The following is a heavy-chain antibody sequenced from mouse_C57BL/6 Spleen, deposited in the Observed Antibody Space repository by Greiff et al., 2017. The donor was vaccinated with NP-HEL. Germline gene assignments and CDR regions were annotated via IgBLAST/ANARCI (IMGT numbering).Heavy chain of an antibody. CDR1: GYSFTDYN. D-gene: IGHD2-4*01. J-gene: IGHJ2*01. CDR2: INPNYGTT. CDR3: ARSDIYYDYDEVDY. Sequence: VQLKQSGPELVKPGASVKISCKASGYSFTDYNMNWVKQSHGKSLEWIGVINPNYGTTSYNPKFKGKATLTVDQSSSTAYMQLNSLTSEDSAVYYCARSDIYYDYDEVDYWGQGTTLTVSS. V-gene: IGHV1-39*01.